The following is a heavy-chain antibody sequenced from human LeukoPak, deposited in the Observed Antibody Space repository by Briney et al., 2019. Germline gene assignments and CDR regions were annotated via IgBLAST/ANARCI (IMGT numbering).Heavy chain of an antibody. D-gene: IGHD3-9*01. Sequence: PGGSLRLSCAASGFTFSDYYMSWIRRAPGKGLEWVSYISSSSSYTNYADSVKGRFTISRDNAKNSLYLQMNSLRAEDTAVYYCARNPTYYNILTGYFDYWGQGTLVTVSS. CDR1: GFTFSDYY. CDR2: ISSSSSYT. CDR3: ARNPTYYNILTGYFDY. V-gene: IGHV3-11*06. J-gene: IGHJ4*02.